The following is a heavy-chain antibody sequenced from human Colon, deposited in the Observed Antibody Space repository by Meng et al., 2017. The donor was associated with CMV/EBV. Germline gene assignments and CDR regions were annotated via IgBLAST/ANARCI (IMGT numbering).Heavy chain of an antibody. CDR2: VFHSGT. CDR3: ARGQEYCTSANCLKYYFDF. J-gene: IGHJ4*02. Sequence: SETLSLTCTVSGDSFNAYYWSWIRQSPGKGLEWIGYVFHSGTNYNPSLKSRVTMSADASRNQFSLRLNSVTAADTAVYYCARGQEYCTSANCLKYYFDFWGQGALVTVSS. D-gene: IGHD2-2*01. V-gene: IGHV4-59*01. CDR1: GDSFNAYY.